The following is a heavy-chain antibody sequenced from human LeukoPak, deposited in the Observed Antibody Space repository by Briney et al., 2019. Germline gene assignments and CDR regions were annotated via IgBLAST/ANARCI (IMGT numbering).Heavy chain of an antibody. CDR3: ASGKYDYDSSGYPLLYYFDY. Sequence: SETLSLTCAVYGGSFSGYYWSWIRQPPGKGLEWIGEINHRGSTNYNPSLKSRVTISVDTSKNQFSLKLSSVTAADTAVYYCASGKYDYDSSGYPLLYYFDYWGQGTLVTVSS. D-gene: IGHD3-22*01. V-gene: IGHV4-34*01. CDR2: INHRGST. CDR1: GGSFSGYY. J-gene: IGHJ4*02.